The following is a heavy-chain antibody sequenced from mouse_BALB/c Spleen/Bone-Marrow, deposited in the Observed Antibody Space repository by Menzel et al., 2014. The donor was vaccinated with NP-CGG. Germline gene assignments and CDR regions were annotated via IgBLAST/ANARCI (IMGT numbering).Heavy chain of an antibody. J-gene: IGHJ4*01. V-gene: IGHV1-7*01. CDR2: INPSTGYT. CDR1: GYTFXSYW. CDR3: ARGNPLYAMDY. Sequence: VQLVESGAELAKPGASVKMSCKASGYTFXSYWMHWVKQRPGQGLEWIGYINPSTGYTDYNQKFNDKATLTADKSSSTAYMQLSSLTSKDSAVYYCARGNPLYAMDYWGQGTSVTVSS. D-gene: IGHD2-1*01.